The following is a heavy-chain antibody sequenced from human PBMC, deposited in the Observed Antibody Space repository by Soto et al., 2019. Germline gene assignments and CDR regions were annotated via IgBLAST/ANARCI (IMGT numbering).Heavy chain of an antibody. CDR2: IIPILGIA. CDR1: GGTFSSYT. J-gene: IGHJ4*02. D-gene: IGHD6-6*01. Sequence: SVKVSGKASGGTFSSYTISWVRQAPGQGLEWMGRIIPILGIANYAQKFQGRVTIAADKSTSTAYMELSSLRSEDTAVYYCASGYSSSYDYFDYWGQGTLVTVSS. CDR3: ASGYSSSYDYFDY. V-gene: IGHV1-69*02.